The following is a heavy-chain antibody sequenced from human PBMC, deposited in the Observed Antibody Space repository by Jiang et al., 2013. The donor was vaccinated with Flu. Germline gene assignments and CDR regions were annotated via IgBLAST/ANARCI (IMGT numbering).Heavy chain of an antibody. Sequence: VQLLESGGGLVQPGGSLRLSCAASGFTFPLYWMSWVRQAPGKGLEWVANIKQDGSDEYYLDSVKGRFSVSRDNAKNSLYLQMNSLRAEDTAVYYCARVILGGGYSYGYSNWFDPWGQGTLVTVSS. CDR2: IKQDGSDE. D-gene: IGHD5-18*01. CDR3: ARVILGGGYSYGYSNWFDP. V-gene: IGHV3-7*01. CDR1: GFTFPLYW. J-gene: IGHJ5*02.